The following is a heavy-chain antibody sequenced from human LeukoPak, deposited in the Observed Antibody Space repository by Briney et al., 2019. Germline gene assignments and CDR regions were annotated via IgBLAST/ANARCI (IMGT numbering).Heavy chain of an antibody. CDR1: GGSISSYY. CDR3: ARRYNWNDPDAFDI. Sequence: PSVTLSLNCTVSGGSISSYYWSWIRQPQGKGLEWIGYIYYSGSTNYNPSPKSRVTITVDTSKNQYSLKLSSVTAADTAVYYCARRYNWNDPDAFDIWGQGTMVTVSS. J-gene: IGHJ3*02. D-gene: IGHD1-20*01. V-gene: IGHV4-59*08. CDR2: IYYSGST.